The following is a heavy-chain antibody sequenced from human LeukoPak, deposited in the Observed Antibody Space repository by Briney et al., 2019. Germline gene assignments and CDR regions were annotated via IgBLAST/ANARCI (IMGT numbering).Heavy chain of an antibody. CDR2: IFHSGST. J-gene: IGHJ6*02. CDR1: GGSISSYY. CDR3: ARDRYYGSGTKDV. D-gene: IGHD3-10*01. V-gene: IGHV4-59*01. Sequence: SETLSLTCTVTGGSISSYYWSWIRQPPGKGLEGIGYIFHSGSTKYNPSLKSRVTISVHTSTSQFSLKLSSVTAADTAVYYCARDRYYGSGTKDVWGQGTTVTVSS.